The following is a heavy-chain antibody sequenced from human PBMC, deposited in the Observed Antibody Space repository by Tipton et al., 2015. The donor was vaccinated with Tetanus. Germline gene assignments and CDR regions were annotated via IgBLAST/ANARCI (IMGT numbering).Heavy chain of an antibody. CDR2: SWYDGTDT. CDR3: AREADCSGGSFFSGDFDN. V-gene: IGHV3-33*01. CDR1: GFIFSSYG. Sequence: SGFIFSSYGMHWVLQAPGTGLEWVAVSWYDGTDTYYADAVKGRFTISRDNSKNTLYLQMNSLRVEDTAVYYCAREADCSGGSFFSGDFDNWGQGTQVPVSS. D-gene: IGHD2-15*01. J-gene: IGHJ4*02.